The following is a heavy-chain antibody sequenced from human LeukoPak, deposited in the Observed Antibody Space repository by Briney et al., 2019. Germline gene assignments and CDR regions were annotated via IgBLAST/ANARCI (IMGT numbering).Heavy chain of an antibody. CDR2: INHSGST. CDR1: GGSFSGCY. D-gene: IGHD3-10*01. J-gene: IGHJ5*02. Sequence: PSETLSLTCAVYGGSFSGCYWSWIRQPPGKGLEWIGEINHSGSTNYNPSLKSRVTISVDTSKNQFSLKLSSVTAADTAVYYCARAGRVLWFGELRRAPSWFDPWGQGTLVTVSS. CDR3: ARAGRVLWFGELRRAPSWFDP. V-gene: IGHV4-34*01.